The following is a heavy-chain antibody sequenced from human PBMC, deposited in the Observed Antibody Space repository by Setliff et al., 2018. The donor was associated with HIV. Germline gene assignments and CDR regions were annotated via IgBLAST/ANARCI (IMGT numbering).Heavy chain of an antibody. V-gene: IGHV3-23*01. J-gene: IGHJ6*03. CDR2: ISGSGDTT. CDR1: GFTFSNYA. Sequence: GGSLRLSCAASGFTFSNYAMTWVRQAPGKGLEWVSGISGSGDTTNYADSVKGRFTISRDNSKNTLYLQMNSLRAEDTAVYYCARVVGVAPYYYMDVWGKGTTVTVSS. CDR3: ARVVGVAPYYYMDV. D-gene: IGHD2-15*01.